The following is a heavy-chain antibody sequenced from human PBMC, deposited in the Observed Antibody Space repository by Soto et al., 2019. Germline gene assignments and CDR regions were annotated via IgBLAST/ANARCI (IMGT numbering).Heavy chain of an antibody. J-gene: IGHJ4*02. V-gene: IGHV4-34*01. CDR2: INHSGST. D-gene: IGHD3-10*01. CDR3: ARGRAGYYGSGSYFDY. Sequence: SETLSLTCAFDGLSCSGYYWSLIRQPPGKGLEWIGEINHSGSTNYNPSLKSRVTISVDTSKNQFSLKLSSVTAADTAVYYCARGRAGYYGSGSYFDYWGQGTLVTVSS. CDR1: GLSCSGYY.